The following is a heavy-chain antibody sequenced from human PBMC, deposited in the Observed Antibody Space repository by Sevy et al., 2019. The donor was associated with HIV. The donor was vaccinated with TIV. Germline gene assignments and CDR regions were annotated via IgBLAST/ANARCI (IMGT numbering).Heavy chain of an antibody. CDR2: ISSSSSYI. CDR1: GFTFSSYS. J-gene: IGHJ3*02. D-gene: IGHD3-10*01. CDR3: ARDLSASRKGNAFDI. Sequence: GGSLRLSCAASGFTFSSYSMNWVRQAPGKGLEWVSSISSSSSYIYYADSVKGRFTISRDKAKNSLYLQMNSLRAEDTAVYYCARDLSASRKGNAFDIWGQGTMVTVSS. V-gene: IGHV3-21*01.